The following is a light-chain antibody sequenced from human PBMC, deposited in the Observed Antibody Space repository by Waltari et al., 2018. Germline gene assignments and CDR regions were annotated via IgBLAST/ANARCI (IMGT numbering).Light chain of an antibody. CDR3: CSYAGSSTLV. V-gene: IGLV2-23*02. Sequence: QSALTQPASVSGSPGQSITISCTGTSSDVGSYNLVSWYQQHPGKAPKLMIYEVTKRPSVVSNRFSGSESGNTASLTIAGLQAEDEADYYCCSYAGSSTLVFGGGTKLTVL. CDR1: SSDVGSYNL. J-gene: IGLJ2*01. CDR2: EVT.